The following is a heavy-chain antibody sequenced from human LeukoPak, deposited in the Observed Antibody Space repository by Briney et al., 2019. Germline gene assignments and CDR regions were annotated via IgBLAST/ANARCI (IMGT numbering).Heavy chain of an antibody. Sequence: VASVKVSCKASGGTFSSYAISWVRQAPGQGLERMGRIIPIFGTANYAQKFQGRVTITTDESTSTAYMELSSLRSEDTAVYYCARDLYCGGDCYSWFDYWGQETLVTVSS. CDR3: ARDLYCGGDCYSWFDY. CDR2: IIPIFGTA. D-gene: IGHD2-21*02. V-gene: IGHV1-69*05. J-gene: IGHJ4*02. CDR1: GGTFSSYA.